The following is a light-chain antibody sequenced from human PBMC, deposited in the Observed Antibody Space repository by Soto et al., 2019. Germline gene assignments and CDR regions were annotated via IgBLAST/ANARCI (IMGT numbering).Light chain of an antibody. CDR1: QSVNNW. CDR3: QHYNTYPWT. J-gene: IGKJ1*01. CDR2: KAS. Sequence: DIQMTQSPSTLSASVGDRVTITCRASQSVNNWLAWYQQKPGKAPNLLIHKASHLESGVPSRFSGSGSGTEFTLTISSLQPGDFATYYCQHYNTYPWTFGQGTKVDIK. V-gene: IGKV1-5*03.